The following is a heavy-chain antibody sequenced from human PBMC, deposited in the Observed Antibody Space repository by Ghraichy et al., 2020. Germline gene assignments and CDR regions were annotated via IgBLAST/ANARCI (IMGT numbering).Heavy chain of an antibody. CDR1: GFIFTTFA. CDR3: ATGDNSWDYVPGH. CDR2: ISPIEGNE. D-gene: IGHD2-21*02. V-gene: IGHV3-30*14. J-gene: IGHJ4*02. Sequence: GGSLRLSCGASGFIFTTFAMHWFRQSPGRGLEWVAAISPIEGNEDYADSVKGRFTISRDNSKDTLYLQMNSLRAEDTALYFCATGDNSWDYVPGHWGPGTLVTVSS.